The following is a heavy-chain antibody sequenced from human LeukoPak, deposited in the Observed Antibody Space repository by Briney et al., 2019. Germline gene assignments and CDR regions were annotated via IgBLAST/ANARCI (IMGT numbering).Heavy chain of an antibody. D-gene: IGHD3-22*01. V-gene: IGHV3-23*01. Sequence: GGSLRLSCAASGFTFSSYAMSWVRQAPGKGLEWVSAISGSGGSTYYADSVKGRFTISRDNSKNTLYLQMNSLRAEDTAVYYCAKANYYDSSGYYLLAYWGQVSLLTVSS. CDR2: ISGSGGST. CDR3: AKANYYDSSGYYLLAY. J-gene: IGHJ4*02. CDR1: GFTFSSYA.